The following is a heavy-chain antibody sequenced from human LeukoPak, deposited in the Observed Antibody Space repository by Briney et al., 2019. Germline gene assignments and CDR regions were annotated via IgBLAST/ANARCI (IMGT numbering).Heavy chain of an antibody. CDR3: ASPPDYGDYGLDY. Sequence: GGSLRLSCAASGFTFSSYSMNWVRQAPGKGLEWVSYISSSSSTIYYADSVKGRFTISRDNAKNSLYLQMNSLRAEDTAVYYCASPPDYGDYGLDYWGQGTLVTVSS. J-gene: IGHJ4*02. CDR1: GFTFSSYS. CDR2: ISSSSSTI. V-gene: IGHV3-48*01. D-gene: IGHD4-17*01.